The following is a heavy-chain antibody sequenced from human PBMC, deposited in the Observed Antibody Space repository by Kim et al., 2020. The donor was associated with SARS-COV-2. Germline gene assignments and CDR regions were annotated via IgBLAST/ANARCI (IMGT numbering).Heavy chain of an antibody. Sequence: GGSLRLSCAASGFTFNTNWMHWVRQPPGKGLVWVSRINSDGSTTNYADSVKGRFTISRDNAKNTVYLQMNSLRVEDTAVYYCAKVYGSSLKGMDVWGQGT. CDR3: AKVYGSSLKGMDV. CDR2: INSDGSTT. D-gene: IGHD6-13*01. CDR1: GFTFNTNW. J-gene: IGHJ6*02. V-gene: IGHV3-74*01.